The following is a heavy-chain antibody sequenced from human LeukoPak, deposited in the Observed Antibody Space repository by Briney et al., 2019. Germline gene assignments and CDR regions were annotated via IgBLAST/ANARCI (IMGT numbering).Heavy chain of an antibody. CDR3: AKVGSRMVRGVINWFDP. CDR1: GFTFSSYA. J-gene: IGHJ5*02. V-gene: IGHV3-23*01. CDR2: ISGSGGST. D-gene: IGHD3-10*01. Sequence: PGGSLTLSCPASGFTFSSYAMSWLRQAPGKGLDWVSAISGSGGSTYYADSVKGRFTISRDNSKNTLYLQMNSLRAEDTAVYYCAKVGSRMVRGVINWFDPWGQGTLVTVSS.